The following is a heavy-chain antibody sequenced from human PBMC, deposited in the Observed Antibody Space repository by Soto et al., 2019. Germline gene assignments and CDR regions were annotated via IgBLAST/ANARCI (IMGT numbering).Heavy chain of an antibody. CDR3: ARVWYYVILTACRNWFAS. V-gene: IGHV4-38-2*01. J-gene: IGHJ5*01. D-gene: IGHD3-9*01. CDR2: IYHSGST. CDR1: Y. Sequence: YLVCLRLLQKKGLEWIGSIYHSGSTYYNPSLKSRVTISVDTSKNQFSLKLSSVTAADTAVYYCARVWYYVILTACRNWFAS.